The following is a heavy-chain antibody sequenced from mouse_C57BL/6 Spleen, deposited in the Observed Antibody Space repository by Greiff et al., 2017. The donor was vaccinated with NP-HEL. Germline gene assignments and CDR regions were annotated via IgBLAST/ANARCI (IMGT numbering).Heavy chain of an antibody. CDR3: ARGDDGYSRYAMDY. V-gene: IGHV1-81*01. D-gene: IGHD2-3*01. CDR2: IYPRSGNT. CDR1: GYTFTSYG. Sequence: VQLQQSGAELARPGASVKLSCKASGYTFTSYGISWVKQRTGQGLEWIGEIYPRSGNTYYNEKFKGKATLTADKSSSTAYMELRSLTSEDSAVYFCARGDDGYSRYAMDYWGQGTSVTVSS. J-gene: IGHJ4*01.